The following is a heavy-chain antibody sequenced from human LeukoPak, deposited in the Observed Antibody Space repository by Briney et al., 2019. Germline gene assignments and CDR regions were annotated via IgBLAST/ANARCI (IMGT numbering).Heavy chain of an antibody. D-gene: IGHD1-14*01. J-gene: IGHJ4*02. CDR2: IKQDGSEK. Sequence: GGSLRLSCAASGFTFSSYWMSWVRQAPGKGLEWVANIKQDGSEKYYVDSVKGRFTISRDNAKNSLYLQMNSLRAEDTAVYYCARDQTQAGPTTVDHWGQGTQVTVSS. CDR3: ARDQTQAGPTTVDH. CDR1: GFTFSSYW. V-gene: IGHV3-7*01.